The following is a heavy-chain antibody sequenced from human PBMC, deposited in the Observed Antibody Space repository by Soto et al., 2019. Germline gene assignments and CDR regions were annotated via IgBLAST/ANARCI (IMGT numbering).Heavy chain of an antibody. J-gene: IGHJ6*02. Sequence: GGSLRLSCAASGFTFSNYAMSWVRQAPGKGLEWVSLVSATAGTTNYTDSVKGRFTISRDNSRNTVYLQMNSLRAEDTAVYYCARAGAYCGGDCTSPPLYYGMDVWGQGTTVTSP. CDR1: GFTFSNYA. CDR3: ARAGAYCGGDCTSPPLYYGMDV. CDR2: VSATAGTT. D-gene: IGHD2-21*02. V-gene: IGHV3-23*01.